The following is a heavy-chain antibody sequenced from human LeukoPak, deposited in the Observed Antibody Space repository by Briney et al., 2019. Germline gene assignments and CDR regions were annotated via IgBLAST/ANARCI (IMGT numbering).Heavy chain of an antibody. CDR1: GFTVSSHY. Sequence: GGSLRLSCAASGFTVSSHYMSCFRQAPGKGLEWVSAIYRDGRTFYADAVKGRFTISRDNPKNTLYPQMKSLRAEDTALYYCATLWGGLGDIWGQGTVVTVS. CDR3: ATLWGGLGDI. D-gene: IGHD7-27*01. V-gene: IGHV3-53*01. CDR2: IYRDGRT. J-gene: IGHJ3*02.